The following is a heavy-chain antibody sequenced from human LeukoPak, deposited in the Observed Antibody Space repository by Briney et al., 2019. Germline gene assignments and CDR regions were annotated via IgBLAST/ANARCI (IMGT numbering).Heavy chain of an antibody. CDR3: ASAQGHYYDSSGYPPRRWNDY. J-gene: IGHJ4*02. D-gene: IGHD3-22*01. V-gene: IGHV3-30-3*01. CDR2: ISYDGSNK. Sequence: GRSLRLSCAASGFTFSSYAMHWVRQAPGKGLEWVAVISYDGSNKYYADSVKGRFTISRDDSKNTLYLQMNSLRAEDTAVYYCASAQGHYYDSSGYPPRRWNDYWGQGTLVTVSS. CDR1: GFTFSSYA.